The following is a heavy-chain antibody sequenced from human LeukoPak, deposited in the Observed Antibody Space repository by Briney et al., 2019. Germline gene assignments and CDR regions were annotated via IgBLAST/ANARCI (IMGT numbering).Heavy chain of an antibody. J-gene: IGHJ3*02. V-gene: IGHV1-46*01. D-gene: IGHD2-15*01. CDR1: GYTFTSYY. Sequence: ASVKVSCKASGYTFTSYYMHWVRQAPGQGLEWMGIINPSGGSTSYAQKFQGRVTMTRDTSTSTVYMELSSLRSEDTAVYYCARELVDCSGGGCYRDAFDIWGQGTMVTVSS. CDR3: ARELVDCSGGGCYRDAFDI. CDR2: INPSGGST.